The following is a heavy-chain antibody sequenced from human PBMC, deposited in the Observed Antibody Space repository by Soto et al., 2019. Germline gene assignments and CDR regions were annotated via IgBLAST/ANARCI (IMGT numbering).Heavy chain of an antibody. J-gene: IGHJ4*02. V-gene: IGHV3-9*01. CDR3: AKDMGYDLSPLGYFDY. D-gene: IGHD5-12*01. CDR1: GFTFDDYS. CDR2: ISWNSGSI. Sequence: GGSLRLSCAASGFTFDDYSMHWARQAPGKGLEWVSGISWNSGSIGYADSVKGRFTISRDNAKNSLYLQMNSLRSEGTALYYCAKDMGYDLSPLGYFDYWGQGTLVTVSS.